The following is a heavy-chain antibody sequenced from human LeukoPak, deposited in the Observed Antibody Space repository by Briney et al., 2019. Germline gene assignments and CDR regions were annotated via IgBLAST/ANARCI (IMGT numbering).Heavy chain of an antibody. J-gene: IGHJ5*02. V-gene: IGHV3-21*01. D-gene: IGHD6-13*01. CDR3: ARDPGSSSSWSEYNWFDP. Sequence: SGGSLRLSCAASGFTFSSYSMNWVRQAPGKGLEWVSSISSSSSYIYYADSVKGRFTISRDNAKNSLYLQMNSLRAEDTAVYYCARDPGSSSSWSEYNWFDPWGQGTLVTVSS. CDR2: ISSSSSYI. CDR1: GFTFSSYS.